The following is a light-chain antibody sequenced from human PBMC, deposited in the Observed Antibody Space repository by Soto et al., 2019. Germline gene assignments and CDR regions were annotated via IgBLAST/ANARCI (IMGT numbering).Light chain of an antibody. CDR1: QSISSD. Sequence: ETVMTQSPATLSVSPGERATLSCRASQSISSDLVWYQHKPGQAPRLLIYGASTTATGIPVRFSGSGSGTEFTLTISSLQSEDFAVYYCQQYNNWPRTFGQGAKLEIK. CDR2: GAS. CDR3: QQYNNWPRT. V-gene: IGKV3-15*01. J-gene: IGKJ2*01.